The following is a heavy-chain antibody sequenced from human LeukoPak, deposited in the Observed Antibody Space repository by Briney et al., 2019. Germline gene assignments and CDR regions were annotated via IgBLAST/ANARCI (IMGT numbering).Heavy chain of an antibody. CDR1: GYTFTGYY. D-gene: IGHD1-26*01. CDR2: INPNSGNT. V-gene: IGHV1-8*03. CDR3: ARGSRYSGSLDFDY. J-gene: IGHJ4*02. Sequence: ASVKVSCKASGYTFTGYYMHWVRQAPGQGLEWMGWINPNSGNTGYAQKFQGRVTITRNTSISTAYMELSSLRSEDTAVYYCARGSRYSGSLDFDYWGQGTLVTVSS.